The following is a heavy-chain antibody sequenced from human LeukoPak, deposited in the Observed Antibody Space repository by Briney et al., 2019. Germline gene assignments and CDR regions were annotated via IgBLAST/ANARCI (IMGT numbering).Heavy chain of an antibody. CDR2: ISGSGGST. D-gene: IGHD1-26*01. CDR1: GFTFSSSA. CDR3: AKDVGGRWPLYYFDY. V-gene: IGHV3-23*01. J-gene: IGHJ4*02. Sequence: GGSLRLSCAASGFTFSSSAMSWVRQAPGKGLEWVSAISGSGGSTYYADSVKGRFTISRDNSKNTLYLQMNSLRAEDTALYYCAKDVGGRWPLYYFDYWGQGTLVTVSS.